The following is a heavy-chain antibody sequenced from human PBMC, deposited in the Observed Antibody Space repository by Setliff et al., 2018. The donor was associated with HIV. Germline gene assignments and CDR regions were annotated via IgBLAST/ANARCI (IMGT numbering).Heavy chain of an antibody. CDR2: INSESKYK. J-gene: IGHJ4*02. V-gene: IGHV3-21*01. CDR3: ARGQDILEPSGPFDY. D-gene: IGHD2-15*01. CDR1: GFIFSSYS. Sequence: GGSLRLSCAASGFIFSSYSMNWVRQVPGKGLQWVSSINSESKYKFYADSVKGRFTISRDNGKNSLFLQMNRLRAEDTAVYYCARGQDILEPSGPFDYWGQGTLVTVSS.